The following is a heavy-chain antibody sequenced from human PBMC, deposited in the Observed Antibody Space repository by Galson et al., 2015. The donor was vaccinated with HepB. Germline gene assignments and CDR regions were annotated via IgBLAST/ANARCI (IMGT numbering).Heavy chain of an antibody. J-gene: IGHJ4*02. CDR2: IYSGGTT. D-gene: IGHD5-18*01. CDR1: GFTVSTNY. V-gene: IGHV3-53*01. CDR3: GGGHSYGPMPC. Sequence: SLRLSCAASGFTVSTNYMTWVRQAPGKGLEWVSIIYSGGTTYYADSVKGRFTISRDNSKNTLHLQMNSLRADDTAVYYCGGGHSYGPMPCWGQGTLVTVSS.